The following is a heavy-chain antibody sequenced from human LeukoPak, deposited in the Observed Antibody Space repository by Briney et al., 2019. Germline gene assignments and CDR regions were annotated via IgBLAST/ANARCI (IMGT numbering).Heavy chain of an antibody. CDR3: ARGHSGSYYYYFDY. CDR1: GYSISSGYY. D-gene: IGHD1-26*01. J-gene: IGHJ4*02. V-gene: IGHV4-38-2*01. Sequence: ASETLSLTCAVSGYSISSGYYWGWIRQPPGKGLEWIGSIYHSGSTNYDPSLKSRVTISVDTSKNQFSLKLSSVTAADTAVYYCARGHSGSYYYYFDYWGQGTLVTVSS. CDR2: IYHSGST.